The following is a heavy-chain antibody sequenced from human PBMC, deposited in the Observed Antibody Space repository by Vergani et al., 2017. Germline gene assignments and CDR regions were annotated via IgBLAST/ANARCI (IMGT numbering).Heavy chain of an antibody. Sequence: EVQLVESGGGLVKPGGSLRLSCAASGFTFSSYSMNWVRQAPGKGLEWVSSIISSSTYIYYAGSVKGRFTISRDNAKNSLYLQMNSLRAEDTAVYYCATPGYGGNFPPYYWGQGTLVTVSS. J-gene: IGHJ4*02. CDR1: GFTFSSYS. V-gene: IGHV3-21*04. CDR2: IISSSTYI. CDR3: ATPGYGGNFPPYY. D-gene: IGHD4-23*01.